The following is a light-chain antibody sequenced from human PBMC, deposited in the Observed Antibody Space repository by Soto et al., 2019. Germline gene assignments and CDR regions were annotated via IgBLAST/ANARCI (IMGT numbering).Light chain of an antibody. CDR2: GVT. CDR3: ASYTNSSSVV. Sequence: QSVLTQPASVSGSPGQSITISCAGTSSDIGAYNYVSWYQQYPGKVPKLLIYGVTNRPSGVSNRFSGSKSGNTATLIISGLQAEDEADYYCASYTNSSSVVFGGGTKVTVL. V-gene: IGLV2-14*01. J-gene: IGLJ2*01. CDR1: SSDIGAYNY.